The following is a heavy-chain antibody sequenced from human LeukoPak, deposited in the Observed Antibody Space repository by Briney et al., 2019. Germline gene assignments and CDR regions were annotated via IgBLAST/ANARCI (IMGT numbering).Heavy chain of an antibody. Sequence: SVKVSCKASGGTFSSYAISWVRQAPGQGLEWMGGIIPIFGTANYAQKFQGRVTITADKSTSTAYMELSSLRSEDTTVYYCARDRGYCSGGSCGRYYYGMDVWGKGTTVTVSA. V-gene: IGHV1-69*06. CDR1: GGTFSSYA. CDR3: ARDRGYCSGGSCGRYYYGMDV. D-gene: IGHD2-15*01. J-gene: IGHJ6*04. CDR2: IIPIFGTA.